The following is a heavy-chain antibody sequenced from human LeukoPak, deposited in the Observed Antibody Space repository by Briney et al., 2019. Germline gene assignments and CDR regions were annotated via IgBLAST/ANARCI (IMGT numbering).Heavy chain of an antibody. J-gene: IGHJ4*02. V-gene: IGHV5-51*01. CDR3: ARLDCSGGSCYGLGY. CDR2: TYPGDSDT. Sequence: GESLKISCKGSGYIFASYWIGWVRQMPGKGLELMGITYPGDSDTRYSPSFQGQVTVSADKSSTTAYLQWSSRKASDTAMYYCARLDCSGGSCYGLGYWGQGTLVTVSS. CDR1: GYIFASYW. D-gene: IGHD2-15*01.